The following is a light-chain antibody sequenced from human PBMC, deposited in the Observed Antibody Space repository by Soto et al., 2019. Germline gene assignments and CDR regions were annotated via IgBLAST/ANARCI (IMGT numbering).Light chain of an antibody. J-gene: IGLJ1*01. CDR1: SSDVGSYNL. CDR2: EVS. Sequence: QSVLTQPASVSGSPGQSITISCTGTSSDVGSYNLVSWYQQLPGKAPKLIIYEVSKRPSGVSNRFSGSKSGNTASLTISGLQAEDEADYCCCSWAGSNSFYFFGTGTKVTVL. CDR3: CSWAGSNSFYF. V-gene: IGLV2-23*02.